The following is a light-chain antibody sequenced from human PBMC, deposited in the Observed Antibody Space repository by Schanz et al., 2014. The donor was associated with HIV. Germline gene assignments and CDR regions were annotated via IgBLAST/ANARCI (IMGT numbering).Light chain of an antibody. CDR3: QQYGVSPPWT. J-gene: IGKJ1*01. CDR2: GAS. V-gene: IGKV3-20*01. CDR1: QSLSSNI. Sequence: EIVLTQSPGTLSLSPGERATLSCRASQSLSSNILAWYQHKPGQAPRLLIYGASSRATGIPDRFSGSGSGTDFTLTINRLEPEDFAVYYCQQYGVSPPWTFGQGTKVEIK.